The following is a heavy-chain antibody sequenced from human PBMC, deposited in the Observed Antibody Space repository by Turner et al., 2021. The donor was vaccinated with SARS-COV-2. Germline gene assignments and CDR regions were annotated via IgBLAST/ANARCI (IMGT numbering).Heavy chain of an antibody. CDR3: ASETRYYSGRGWFDP. V-gene: IGHV4-39*01. J-gene: IGHJ5*02. Sequence: QLQLQESGPGLVKPSETLSLTCPVSGGSISSSSYYWGWIRQPPGKGLEWIGSIYYSGSTYYNPSLKSRVTISVDTSKNQFSLKLSSVTAADTAVYYCASETRYYSGRGWFDPWGQGTLVTVSP. D-gene: IGHD3-10*02. CDR2: IYYSGST. CDR1: GGSISSSSYY.